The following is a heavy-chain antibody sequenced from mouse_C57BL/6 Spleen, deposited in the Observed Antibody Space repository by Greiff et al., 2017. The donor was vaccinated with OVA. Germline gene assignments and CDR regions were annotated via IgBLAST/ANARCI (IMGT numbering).Heavy chain of an antibody. CDR1: GYTFTDYY. D-gene: IGHD6-5*01. Sequence: VQLQQSGPELVKPGASVKISCKASGYTFTDYYMNWVKQSHGKSLEWIGDINPNNGGTSYNQKFKGKATLTVDKSSSTAYMELRSLTSEDSAVYYCARGGGYAGYYAMDYWGQGTSVTVSS. J-gene: IGHJ4*01. CDR3: ARGGGYAGYYAMDY. CDR2: INPNNGGT. V-gene: IGHV1-26*01.